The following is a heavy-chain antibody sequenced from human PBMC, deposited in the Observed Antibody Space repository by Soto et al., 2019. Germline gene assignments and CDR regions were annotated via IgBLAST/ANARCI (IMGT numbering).Heavy chain of an antibody. D-gene: IGHD6-19*01. CDR2: INAGNGNT. CDR1: GYTFSSYA. J-gene: IGHJ5*02. CDR3: ARDRSSGWYRWFDP. Sequence: GASVKVSCKASGYTFSSYAMHWVRQAPGQRLEWMGWINAGNGNTKYSQKFQGRVTITRDTTASTGYMELSSLRSEDTAVYYCARDRSSGWYRWFDPWGQGTLVTVS. V-gene: IGHV1-3*01.